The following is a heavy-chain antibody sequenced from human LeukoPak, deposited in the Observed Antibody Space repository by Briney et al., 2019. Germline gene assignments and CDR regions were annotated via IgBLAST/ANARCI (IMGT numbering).Heavy chain of an antibody. CDR2: IYPDDSNT. J-gene: IGHJ3*02. CDR3: ARRGYCSGGNCYSAAFDI. D-gene: IGHD2-15*01. V-gene: IGHV5-51*01. Sequence: GKSLKISCKGSGYGFATYWIAWVRQMPGKGLEWMGIIYPDDSNTRYSPSFQGQVTFSADKSISTAYLHWSSLKASDTAMYYCARRGYCSGGNCYSAAFDIWGQGTMVTVSS. CDR1: GYGFATYW.